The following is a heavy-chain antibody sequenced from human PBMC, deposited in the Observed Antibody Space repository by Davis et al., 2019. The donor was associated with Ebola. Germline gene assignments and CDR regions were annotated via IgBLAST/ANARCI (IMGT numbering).Heavy chain of an antibody. CDR1: GFTFSSYA. J-gene: IGHJ4*02. CDR3: AKDHRIAAAGTIYFDY. CDR2: ISGSGGST. D-gene: IGHD6-13*01. V-gene: IGHV3-23*01. Sequence: GESLKISCAASGFTFSSYAMSWVRQAPGKGLEWVSAISGSGGSTYYADSVKGRFTISRDNSKNTLYLQMNSLRAEDTAVYYCAKDHRIAAAGTIYFDYWGQGTLVTVSS.